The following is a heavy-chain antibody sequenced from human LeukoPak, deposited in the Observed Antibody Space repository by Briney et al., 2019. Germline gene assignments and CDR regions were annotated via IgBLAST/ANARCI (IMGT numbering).Heavy chain of an antibody. Sequence: GASVKVSCKASGYTFTSYYMHWVRQAPGQGLEWMGIINPSGGSTSYAQKFQGRVTMTRDTSTSTVYMELSSLRSEDTAVYYCARANVSRIAARPIYYYGMDVWGQGTTVTVSS. CDR3: ARANVSRIAARPIYYYGMDV. J-gene: IGHJ6*02. D-gene: IGHD6-6*01. CDR2: INPSGGST. CDR1: GYTFTSYY. V-gene: IGHV1-46*01.